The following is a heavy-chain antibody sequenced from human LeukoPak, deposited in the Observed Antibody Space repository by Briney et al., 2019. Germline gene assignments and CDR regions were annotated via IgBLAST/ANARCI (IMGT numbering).Heavy chain of an antibody. CDR1: GGSISSSSYY. D-gene: IGHD3-3*01. CDR2: IYYSGST. J-gene: IGHJ4*02. Sequence: PSETLSLTCTVSGGSISSSSYYWGWIRQPPGKGLEWIGSIYYSGSTYYNPSLKSRVTISVDTSKNQFSLELSSVTAPDTAVYYCARLDRNYDFWSGYYRDFDYWGQGTLVTVSS. V-gene: IGHV4-39*01. CDR3: ARLDRNYDFWSGYYRDFDY.